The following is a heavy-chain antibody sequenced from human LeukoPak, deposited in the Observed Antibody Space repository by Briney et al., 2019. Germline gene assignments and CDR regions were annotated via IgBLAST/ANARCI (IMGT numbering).Heavy chain of an antibody. V-gene: IGHV3-23*01. J-gene: IGHJ4*02. CDR1: GFTFSSFA. D-gene: IGHD6-25*01. CDR3: AKDRALWRLQYYFDY. Sequence: PGGSLRLSCAASGFTFSSFAMSWVRQAPGKGLEWVSAISDNGIGTYYADSVKGRFTISRDNSKNTLYLQMNSLRAEDTAVYYCAKDRALWRLQYYFDYWGQGTLVTVSS. CDR2: ISDNGIGT.